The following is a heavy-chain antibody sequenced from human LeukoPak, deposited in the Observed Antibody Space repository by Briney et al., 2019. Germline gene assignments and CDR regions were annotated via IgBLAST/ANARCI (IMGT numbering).Heavy chain of an antibody. J-gene: IGHJ6*03. Sequence: SETLSLTCTVSGGSIRSYYWNWVRQPPGKGLEWIGYISETGSINYNSSLENRVTLSLDRSKSQISLNLRSATVADTAVYYCARQDALGKFPPTYYMDVWGKGTTVIVS. D-gene: IGHD1-26*01. CDR2: ISETGSI. CDR3: ARQDALGKFPPTYYMDV. CDR1: GGSIRSYY. V-gene: IGHV4-59*08.